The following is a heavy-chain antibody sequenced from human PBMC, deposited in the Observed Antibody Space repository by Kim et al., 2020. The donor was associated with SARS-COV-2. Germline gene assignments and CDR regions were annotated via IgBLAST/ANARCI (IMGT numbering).Heavy chain of an antibody. J-gene: IGHJ6*02. D-gene: IGHD4-17*01. V-gene: IGHV4-59*01. Sequence: YNPSLKSRVTISVDTSKNQFSLKLSSVTAADTAVYYCARDDSTGGYGMDVWGQGTTVTVSS. CDR3: ARDDSTGGYGMDV.